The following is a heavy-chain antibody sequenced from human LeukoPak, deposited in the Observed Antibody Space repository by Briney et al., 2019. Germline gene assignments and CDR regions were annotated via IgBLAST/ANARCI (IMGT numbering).Heavy chain of an antibody. V-gene: IGHV3-53*01. J-gene: IGHJ4*02. CDR1: GFTVSSNY. CDR3: AKYGYDSSGYYHPTGFDY. CDR2: IYSGGST. D-gene: IGHD3-22*01. Sequence: GGSLRLSCAASGFTVSSNYMSWVRQAPGKGLEWVSVIYSGGSTYYADSVKGRFTISRDNSKNTLYLQMNSLRAEDTAVYYCAKYGYDSSGYYHPTGFDYWGQGTLVTVSS.